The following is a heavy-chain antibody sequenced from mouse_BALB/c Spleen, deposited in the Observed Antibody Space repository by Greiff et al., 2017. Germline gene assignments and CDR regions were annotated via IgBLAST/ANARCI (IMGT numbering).Heavy chain of an antibody. CDR1: GFTFSSYY. CDR2: INSNGGST. J-gene: IGHJ1*01. D-gene: IGHD2-1*01. Sequence: EVQLVESGGGLVKLGGSLKLSCAASGFTFSSYYMSWVRQTPEKRLELVAAINSNGGSTYYPDTVKGRFTISRDNAKNTLYLQMSSLKSEDTALYYCARHGGNYVGWYFDVWGAGTTVTVSS. CDR3: ARHGGNYVGWYFDV. V-gene: IGHV5-6-2*01.